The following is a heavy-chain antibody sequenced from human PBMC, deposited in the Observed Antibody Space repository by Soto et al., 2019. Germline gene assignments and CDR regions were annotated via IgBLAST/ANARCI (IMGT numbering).Heavy chain of an antibody. CDR3: ARLDYYGSGSHFDP. Sequence: SETLSLTCTVSGGSISSYYWSWIRQPPGKGLEWIGYIYYSGSTNYNPSLKSRVTISVDTSKNQFSLKLSSVTAADTAVYYCARLDYYGSGSHFDPWGQGTLVTVSS. CDR2: IYYSGST. D-gene: IGHD3-10*01. V-gene: IGHV4-59*01. J-gene: IGHJ5*02. CDR1: GGSISSYY.